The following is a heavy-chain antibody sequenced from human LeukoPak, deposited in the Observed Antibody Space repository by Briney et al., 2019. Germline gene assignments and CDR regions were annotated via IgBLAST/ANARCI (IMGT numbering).Heavy chain of an antibody. J-gene: IGHJ4*02. CDR2: ISGSGGNT. Sequence: PGGSLRLSCAPSGFTFSSYAMSWVRQALGVGLEWLSAISGSGGNTYYADSVKGRFTISRDNSQNTLSLQMNSLRAEDTAVYFCAKAGYRGSSVNYFDYWGQGTLVTVSS. CDR3: AKAGYRGSSVNYFDY. D-gene: IGHD6-6*01. V-gene: IGHV3-23*01. CDR1: GFTFSSYA.